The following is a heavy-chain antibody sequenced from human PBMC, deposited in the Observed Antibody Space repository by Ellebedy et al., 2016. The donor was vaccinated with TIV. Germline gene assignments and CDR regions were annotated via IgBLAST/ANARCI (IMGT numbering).Heavy chain of an antibody. V-gene: IGHV3-7*01. CDR1: GFTFSLNW. CDR3: ARGEVTGYYRPEHFQH. CDR2: IKEDGSEE. Sequence: GESLKISCAASGFTFSLNWMYWVRQAPGKGLEWVANIKEDGSEEYYVDSVKGRFTISRDNAKNSLYLQMNSLRAEDTATYYCARGEVTGYYRPEHFQHWGQGTLVTVSS. D-gene: IGHD3-9*01. J-gene: IGHJ1*01.